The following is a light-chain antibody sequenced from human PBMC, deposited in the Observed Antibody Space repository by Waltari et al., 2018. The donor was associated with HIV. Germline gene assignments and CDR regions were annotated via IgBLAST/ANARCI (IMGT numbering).Light chain of an antibody. CDR3: SSYAGSSTLVV. CDR1: TSDVGSYDL. V-gene: IGLV2-23*02. CDR2: EVY. Sequence: QSALTQPASVSGSPGQSITISCTGTTSDVGSYDLVSFYQQQPGQAPKLMIYEVYKRPYGFSNRFTGSKSGNTASLTISGLQAEDEADYYCSSYAGSSTLVVFGGGTKLTVL. J-gene: IGLJ2*01.